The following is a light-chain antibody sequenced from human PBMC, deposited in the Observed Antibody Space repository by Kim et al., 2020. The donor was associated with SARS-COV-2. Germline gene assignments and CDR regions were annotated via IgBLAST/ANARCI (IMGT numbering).Light chain of an antibody. Sequence: EIVLTQSPGTLSLSPGERATLSCRASQSVSSSYLGWYQQKPSQAPRLLIYGASTRATGMPDRFSGSGSGTDFTLTISRLEPEDFAVYYCHPYGSSPRTFGQGTKVDIK. CDR2: GAS. V-gene: IGKV3-20*01. J-gene: IGKJ1*01. CDR3: HPYGSSPRT. CDR1: QSVSSSY.